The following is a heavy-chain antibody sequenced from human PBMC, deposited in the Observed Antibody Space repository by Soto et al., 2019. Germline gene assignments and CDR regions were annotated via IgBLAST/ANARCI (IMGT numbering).Heavy chain of an antibody. D-gene: IGHD6-19*01. CDR2: ISSSSSYI. CDR1: GFTFSSYS. Sequence: GGSLRLSCAASGFTFSSYSMNWVRQAPGKGLEWVSSISSSSSYIYYADSVKGRFTISRDNAKNSLYLQMNSLRAEDTAVYYCARELVAGTRDDYWGQGTLVTVSS. V-gene: IGHV3-21*01. J-gene: IGHJ4*02. CDR3: ARELVAGTRDDY.